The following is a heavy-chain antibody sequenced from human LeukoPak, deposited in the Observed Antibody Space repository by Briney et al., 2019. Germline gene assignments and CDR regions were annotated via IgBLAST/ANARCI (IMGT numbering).Heavy chain of an antibody. CDR2: INHSGST. D-gene: IGHD5-12*01. CDR3: AREGGYSGYDYWDY. Sequence: SETLSLTCAVYGGSFSGYYWSWIRQPPGKGLEWIGEINHSGSTNYNPSLKSRVTISVDTSKNQFSLKLSSVTAAETAVYYCAREGGYSGYDYWDYWGQGTLVTVSS. CDR1: GGSFSGYY. J-gene: IGHJ4*02. V-gene: IGHV4-34*01.